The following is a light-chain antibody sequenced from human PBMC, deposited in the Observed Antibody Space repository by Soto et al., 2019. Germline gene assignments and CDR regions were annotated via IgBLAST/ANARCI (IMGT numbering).Light chain of an antibody. J-gene: IGLJ1*01. CDR3: AAWDDSLSAHYV. CDR1: SSNIGSNY. Sequence: QSALTQPPSASWTPGQRVTISCSGSSSNIGSNYVYWYQQLPGTAPKLLIYRNNQRPSGVPDRFSGSKSGTSASLAISGLRSEDEADYYCAAWDDSLSAHYVFGTGTKVTVL. CDR2: RNN. V-gene: IGLV1-47*01.